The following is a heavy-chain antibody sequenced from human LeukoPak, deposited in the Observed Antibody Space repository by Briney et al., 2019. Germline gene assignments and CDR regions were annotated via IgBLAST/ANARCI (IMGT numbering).Heavy chain of an antibody. J-gene: IGHJ4*02. CDR3: ARDRRGYYDSSGYAYFDY. V-gene: IGHV3-53*01. CDR1: GFTVISNY. D-gene: IGHD3-22*01. Sequence: GGSLRLSCAASGFTVISNYMSWVRQAPGKGLEWVSVIYSGGITYYADSVKGRFTISRDNSKNTLYLQMNSLRAEDTAVYYCARDRRGYYDSSGYAYFDYWGQGTLVTVSS. CDR2: IYSGGIT.